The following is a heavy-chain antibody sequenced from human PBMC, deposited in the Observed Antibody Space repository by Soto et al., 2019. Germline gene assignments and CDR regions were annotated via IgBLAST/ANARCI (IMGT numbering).Heavy chain of an antibody. CDR1: GFTFSSYW. D-gene: IGHD1-7*01. Sequence: GGSLRLSCAASGFTFSSYWMHWVRQAPGKGLEWVAVISYDGSNKYYADSVKGRFTISRDNSKNTLYLQMNSLRAEDTAVYYCAREWNYYFDYWGQGTLVTVSS. J-gene: IGHJ4*02. CDR3: AREWNYYFDY. CDR2: ISYDGSNK. V-gene: IGHV3-30-3*01.